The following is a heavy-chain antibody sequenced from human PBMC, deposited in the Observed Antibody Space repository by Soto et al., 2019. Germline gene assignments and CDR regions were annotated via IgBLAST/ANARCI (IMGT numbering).Heavy chain of an antibody. J-gene: IGHJ3*02. D-gene: IGHD2-8*01. CDR2: ISYDGSNK. CDR1: GFTFSSYA. Sequence: QVQLVESGGGVVQPGRSLRLACAASGFTFSSYAMHWVRQAPGKGLEWVAVISYDGSNKYYADSVKGRVIISRDNSKNTLYLQMNRLRAEDTAVYYCAGDSMSAFDIWGQGTMVTVSS. V-gene: IGHV3-30-3*01. CDR3: AGDSMSAFDI.